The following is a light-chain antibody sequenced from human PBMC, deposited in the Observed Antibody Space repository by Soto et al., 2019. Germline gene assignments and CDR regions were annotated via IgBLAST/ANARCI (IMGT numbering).Light chain of an antibody. J-gene: IGKJ3*01. CDR2: TAS. Sequence: DIQMTQSPSSLSASVGDRVTITCQASRDIDNYLNWYQQNPGKAPKLLIYTASTLQSGVPSRFSGRGFGTDFTLTISSLQPEDFATYYCQQSYSTPPFTFGPGTKVDIK. V-gene: IGKV1-39*01. CDR1: RDIDNY. CDR3: QQSYSTPPFT.